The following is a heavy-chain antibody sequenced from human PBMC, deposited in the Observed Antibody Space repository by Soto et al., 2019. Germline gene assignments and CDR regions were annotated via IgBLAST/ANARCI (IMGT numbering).Heavy chain of an antibody. D-gene: IGHD3-9*01. CDR2: IDWNDDN. Sequence: YRPILLHTTQTAKLPRTLSQHSLTPSRYTLKWIPQPPGKALERLALIDWNDDNSYSTSLKPRLTISKDTSKNQVVLTMTNMDPVDTATYYCARIPGILTGYYWDYYGMDVWGQGTTVTVSS. J-gene: IGHJ6*02. CDR1: QHSLTPSRYT. CDR3: ARIPGILTGYYWDYYGMDV. V-gene: IGHV2-70*01.